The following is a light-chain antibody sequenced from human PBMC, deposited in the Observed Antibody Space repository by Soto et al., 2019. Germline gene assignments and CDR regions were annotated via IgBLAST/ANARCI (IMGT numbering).Light chain of an antibody. J-gene: IGLJ3*02. V-gene: IGLV4-69*01. CDR1: SGHSSYA. Sequence: QPVLTQSPSASASLGASVKLTCTLSSGHSSYAIAWHQQQPEKGPRYLMKVNSDGSHSKGDGIPDRFSGSSSGAERYLTSSSLQSEDEADYYCQTWGTGPWVFGGGTKLTVL. CDR3: QTWGTGPWV. CDR2: VNSDGSH.